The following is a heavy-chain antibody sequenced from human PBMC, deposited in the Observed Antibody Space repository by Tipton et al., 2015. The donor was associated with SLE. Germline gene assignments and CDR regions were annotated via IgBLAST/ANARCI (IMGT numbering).Heavy chain of an antibody. CDR1: GGSISSSSYY. Sequence: TLSLTCTVSGGSISSSSYYWGWIRQPPGKGLEWIGSIYYSGSTYYNPSLKSRVTISVDTSKNQFSLKLSSVTAADTAVYYCARRGGSYPDYWGQGTLVTVSS. D-gene: IGHD1-26*01. V-gene: IGHV4-39*01. J-gene: IGHJ4*02. CDR3: ARRGGSYPDY. CDR2: IYYSGST.